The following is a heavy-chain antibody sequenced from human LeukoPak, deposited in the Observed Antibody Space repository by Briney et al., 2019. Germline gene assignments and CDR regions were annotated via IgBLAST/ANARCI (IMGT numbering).Heavy chain of an antibody. CDR1: GGSIDSYY. CDR2: IYYTGST. Sequence: SETLSLTCTVSGGSIDSYYWSWIRQPPGKGLEWIGYIYYTGSTEYHPSLKSRVTISLDTSKNQFSLKLTSVTAADTAVYYCARVYQSSEYYFDYWGQGNLVSVSS. J-gene: IGHJ4*02. D-gene: IGHD2-2*01. CDR3: ARVYQSSEYYFDY. V-gene: IGHV4-59*01.